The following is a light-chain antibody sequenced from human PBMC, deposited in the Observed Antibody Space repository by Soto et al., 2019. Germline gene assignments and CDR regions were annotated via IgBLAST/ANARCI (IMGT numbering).Light chain of an antibody. CDR1: QSVAIN. J-gene: IGKJ1*01. CDR3: QQYNSWPRT. CDR2: GAS. Sequence: EVVMTQSPAILSVSPGERATPSCRASQSVAINVAWYQQKPGQAPRLLIYGASTRATGSPDRFSASGSATEFTLTISSLLSEDFAVYYCQQYNSWPRTFGQGTKVDI. V-gene: IGKV3-15*01.